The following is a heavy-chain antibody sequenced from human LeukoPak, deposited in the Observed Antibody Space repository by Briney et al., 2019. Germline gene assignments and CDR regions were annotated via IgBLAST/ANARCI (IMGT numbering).Heavy chain of an antibody. V-gene: IGHV3-73*01. J-gene: IGHJ4*02. CDR2: IRSKANSYAT. CDR3: TRREYSSSWYYFDY. Sequence: GGSLRLSCAASGFTFSGSAMHWVRQASGKGLESVGRIRSKANSYATAYAASVKGRFTISRDDSKNTAYLQMNSLKTEDTAVYYCTRREYSSSWYYFDYWGQGTLVTVSS. CDR1: GFTFSGSA. D-gene: IGHD6-13*01.